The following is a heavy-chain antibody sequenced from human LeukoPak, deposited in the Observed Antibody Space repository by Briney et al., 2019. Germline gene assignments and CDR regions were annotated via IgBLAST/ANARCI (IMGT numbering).Heavy chain of an antibody. CDR2: IYHSGST. CDR1: GGSISSRNW. V-gene: IGHV4-4*02. CDR3: ARDEEYGDYGDAFDI. Sequence: SETLSLTCAVSGGSISSRNWWSWVRQPPGKGLEWIGEIYHSGSTNYNPSLKSRVTISVDKSKNQFSLKLSSVAAADTAVYDCARDEEYGDYGDAFDIWGQGTMVTVSS. D-gene: IGHD4-17*01. J-gene: IGHJ3*02.